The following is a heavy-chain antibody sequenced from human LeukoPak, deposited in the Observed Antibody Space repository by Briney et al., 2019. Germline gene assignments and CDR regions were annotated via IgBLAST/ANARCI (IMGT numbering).Heavy chain of an antibody. CDR2: ISGSCGST. V-gene: IGHV3-21*01. CDR3: ARDGPITIFGVAHDAFDI. CDR1: GFTFSIYW. D-gene: IGHD3-3*01. J-gene: IGHJ3*02. Sequence: GRSLRLSCAASGFTFSIYWMHWVRQTPGKGLVWVSGISGSCGSTYYADSVKGRFTISRDNAKNSLHLQMNSLRAEDTAVYYCARDGPITIFGVAHDAFDIWGQGTMVTVSS.